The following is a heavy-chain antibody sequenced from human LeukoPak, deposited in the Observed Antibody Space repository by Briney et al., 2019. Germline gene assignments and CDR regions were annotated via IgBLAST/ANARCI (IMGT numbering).Heavy chain of an antibody. V-gene: IGHV3-21*04. CDR2: ISSSSSYI. D-gene: IGHD2-2*01. Sequence: SGGSLRLSCAASGFTFSSYSMNWVRQAPGKGLEWVSSISSSSSYIYYADSVKGRFTISRDNAKNSLYLQMNSLRAEDTAVYYCAKCRSEVTAAISYWGQGTLVTVSS. J-gene: IGHJ4*02. CDR3: AKCRSEVTAAISY. CDR1: GFTFSSYS.